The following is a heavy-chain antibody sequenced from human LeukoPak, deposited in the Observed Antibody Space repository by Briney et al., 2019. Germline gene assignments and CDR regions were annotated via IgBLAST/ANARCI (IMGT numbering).Heavy chain of an antibody. CDR1: GGSISRYY. CDR2: IYTSGST. CDR3: ARELGLSSSWDDAFDI. Sequence: KPSETLSLTCTVSGGSISRYYWSWIRQPAGKGLEWIGRIYTSGSTNYNPSLKSRVTMSVDTSKNQFSLKLSSVTAADTAVYYCARELGLSSSWDDAFDIWGQGTMVTVSS. J-gene: IGHJ3*02. V-gene: IGHV4-4*07. D-gene: IGHD6-13*01.